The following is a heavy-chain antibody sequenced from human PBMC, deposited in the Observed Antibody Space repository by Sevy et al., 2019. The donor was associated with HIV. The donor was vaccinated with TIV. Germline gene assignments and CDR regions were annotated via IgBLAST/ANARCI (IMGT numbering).Heavy chain of an antibody. V-gene: IGHV3-30*04. D-gene: IGHD3-22*01. Sequence: GGSLRLSCAASGITHWVRQAPGRGLEWVAGISHDGVGKYYLDSVKGRLIVSRDNSQNKVYLEINSLRTEDTAVYYCAGEGGSSGRCGYFHYWGLGTLVTVSS. CDR2: ISHDGVGK. CDR1: GIT. CDR3: AGEGGSSGRCGYFHY. J-gene: IGHJ4*02.